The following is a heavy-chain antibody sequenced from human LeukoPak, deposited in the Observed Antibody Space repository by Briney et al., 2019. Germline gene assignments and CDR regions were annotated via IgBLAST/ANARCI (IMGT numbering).Heavy chain of an antibody. CDR1: GGSISSYY. CDR2: IYYSGST. Sequence: SETLSLTCTVSGGSISSYYWSWIRQPPGKGLEWIGYIYYSGSTNYNPSLKSRVTISVDTSKNQFSLKLSSVTAADTAVYYCARVATDLAAYCGGDCYSYYFDYWGQGTLVTVSS. CDR3: ARVATDLAAYCGGDCYSYYFDY. D-gene: IGHD2-21*02. J-gene: IGHJ4*02. V-gene: IGHV4-59*01.